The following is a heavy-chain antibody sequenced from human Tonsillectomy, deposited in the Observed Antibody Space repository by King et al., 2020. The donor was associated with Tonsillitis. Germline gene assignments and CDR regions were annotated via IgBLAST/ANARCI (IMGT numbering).Heavy chain of an antibody. J-gene: IGHJ2*01. CDR3: AKDRQYHLPSPSGYFDL. V-gene: IGHV3-9*01. Sequence: VQLVESGGGLVQPGRSLRLSCAASGFTFDDYAMHWVRQAPGKGLEWVSGISWNSGSIDYADSVKGRFTFSRDNAKNSLYLQMNSLRAEDTALNYCAKDRQYHLPSPSGYFDLWGRGTLVTVSS. CDR2: ISWNSGSI. CDR1: GFTFDDYA. D-gene: IGHD2-2*01.